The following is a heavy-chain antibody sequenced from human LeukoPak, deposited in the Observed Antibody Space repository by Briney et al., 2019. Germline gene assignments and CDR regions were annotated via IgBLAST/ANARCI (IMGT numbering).Heavy chain of an antibody. CDR2: IYYSGST. CDR1: GGSISSGGYC. Sequence: PSETLSLTCTVSGGSISSGGYCWSWLRQHPGKGLEWIGYIYYSGSTYYNPSLKSRVTISVDTSKNQFSLKLSSVTAADTAVYYRARAGTDFWSGYYLFDYWGQGTLVTVSS. CDR3: ARAGTDFWSGYYLFDY. V-gene: IGHV4-31*03. D-gene: IGHD3-3*01. J-gene: IGHJ4*02.